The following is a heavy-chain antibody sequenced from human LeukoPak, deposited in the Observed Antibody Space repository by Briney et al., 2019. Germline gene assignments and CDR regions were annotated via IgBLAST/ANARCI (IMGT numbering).Heavy chain of an antibody. CDR2: IKQDGSEK. J-gene: IGHJ3*02. D-gene: IGHD2-15*01. CDR3: ARGGSRWYDAFDI. Sequence: AGGSLRLSCAASGFTFSSYWMNWVRQAPGKGLEWVANIKQDGSEKYYVDSVKGRFTISRDNAKNSLYLQMNSLRAEDTAVYYCARGGSRWYDAFDIWGQGTMVTVSS. V-gene: IGHV3-7*01. CDR1: GFTFSSYW.